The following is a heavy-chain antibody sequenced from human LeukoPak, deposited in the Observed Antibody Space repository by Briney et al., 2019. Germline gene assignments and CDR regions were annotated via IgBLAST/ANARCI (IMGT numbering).Heavy chain of an antibody. CDR2: IIPIFGTA. CDR3: ARSVDYYDSSGPIGGDY. CDR1: GGTFSSYA. J-gene: IGHJ4*02. V-gene: IGHV1-69*06. D-gene: IGHD3-22*01. Sequence: GASVKVSCKASGGTFSSYAISWVRQAPGQGLEWMGGIIPIFGTANYAQKFQGRVTITADKSTSTAYMELSSLRSEDTAVYYCARSVDYYDSSGPIGGDYWGQGTLVTVSS.